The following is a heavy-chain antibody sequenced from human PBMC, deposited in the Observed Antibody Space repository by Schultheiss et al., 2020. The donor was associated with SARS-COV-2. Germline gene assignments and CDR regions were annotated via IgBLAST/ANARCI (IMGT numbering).Heavy chain of an antibody. D-gene: IGHD3-22*01. Sequence: GGSLRLSCAASGFTFSGYWMSWVRQAPGKGLEWVANMKEDGSEKYYADSVEGRFTMSRDNSKNTLYLQMNSLSAEDTAVYYCARNFDTSGYYSRDYYYYYGMDVWGQGTTVTVSS. V-gene: IGHV3-7*01. CDR1: GFTFSGYW. J-gene: IGHJ6*02. CDR2: MKEDGSEK. CDR3: ARNFDTSGYYSRDYYYYYGMDV.